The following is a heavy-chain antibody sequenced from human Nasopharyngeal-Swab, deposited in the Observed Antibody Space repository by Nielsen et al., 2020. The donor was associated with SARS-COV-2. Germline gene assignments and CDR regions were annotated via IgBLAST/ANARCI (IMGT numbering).Heavy chain of an antibody. D-gene: IGHD6-6*01. CDR3: ASSPYSSSVYYYYGMDV. V-gene: IGHV5-51*01. CDR2: IYPGDSDT. J-gene: IGHJ6*02. Sequence: VRQMPGKGLEWTGIIYPGDSDTRYSPSFQGQVTISADKSISTAYLQWSSLKASDTAMYYCASSPYSSSVYYYYGMDVWGQGTTVTVSS.